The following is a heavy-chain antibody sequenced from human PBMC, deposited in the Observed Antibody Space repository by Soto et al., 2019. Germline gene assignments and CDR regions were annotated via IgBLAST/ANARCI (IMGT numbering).Heavy chain of an antibody. CDR2: FDPEDGET. V-gene: IGHV1-24*01. CDR1: GYTLTELS. Sequence: QVKLVQSGAEVKKPGASVKVSCKVSGYTLTELSMHWVRQAPGKGLEWMGGFDPEDGETIYAQKFQGRVPMTEDTSTDTAYMELSRLRSEDTAVYYCATAPVVVTAIGYAFDIWGQGTMVTVSS. D-gene: IGHD2-21*02. CDR3: ATAPVVVTAIGYAFDI. J-gene: IGHJ3*02.